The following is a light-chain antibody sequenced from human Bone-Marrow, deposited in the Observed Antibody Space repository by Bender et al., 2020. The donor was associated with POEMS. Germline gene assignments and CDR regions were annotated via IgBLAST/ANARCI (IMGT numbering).Light chain of an antibody. CDR2: GYN. V-gene: IGLV1-40*01. CDR1: SSNTGSGYD. CDR3: SSYTGSSTPYV. J-gene: IGLJ1*01. Sequence: QSVLTQPPSVSGAPGQRVTISCTGSSSNTGSGYDINWYQHLPGTAPKLLIYGYNNRPSGVSNRFSGSKSGNTASLTISGLQAEDEADYYCSSYTGSSTPYVFGTGTEVTVL.